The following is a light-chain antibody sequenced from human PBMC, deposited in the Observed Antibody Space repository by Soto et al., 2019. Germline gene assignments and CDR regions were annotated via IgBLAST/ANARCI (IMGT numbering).Light chain of an antibody. Sequence: SGLPQSPATLSLSPGERATLSCRASQSVSSYLAWYQQKPGQAPRLLIYDASNRATGIPARFSGSGSGTDFTLTISSLEPEDFAVYYCQQRSTWTSITFGQGTRLEIK. V-gene: IGKV3-11*01. CDR1: QSVSSY. J-gene: IGKJ5*01. CDR2: DAS. CDR3: QQRSTWTSIT.